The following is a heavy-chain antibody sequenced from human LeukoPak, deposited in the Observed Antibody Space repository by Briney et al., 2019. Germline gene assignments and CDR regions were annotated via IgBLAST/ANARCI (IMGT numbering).Heavy chain of an antibody. V-gene: IGHV3-30*12. CDR3: ARVLRYCSGGNCYSGGLGYMDV. CDR1: GFTFSAFG. Sequence: GGSLRLSCAASGFTFSAFGMHWVRQAPGKGLEWVTFIPYDGSDKYYADSVKGRFTISRDNSKNTLYLQMNSLRAEDTAVYYCARVLRYCSGGNCYSGGLGYMDVWGKGTTVTISS. CDR2: IPYDGSDK. J-gene: IGHJ6*03. D-gene: IGHD2-15*01.